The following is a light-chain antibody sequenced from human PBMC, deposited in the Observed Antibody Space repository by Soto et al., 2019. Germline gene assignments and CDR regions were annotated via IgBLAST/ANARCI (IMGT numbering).Light chain of an antibody. Sequence: VDIITITWLASQSMSTWLAWYQQKPGKAPKLLIYDASNLKSGVPSRFSGSGSVTEFTITINSLQPDDFATYYCQQYNTYAETFGQGTKVDIK. CDR2: DAS. CDR3: QQYNTYAET. J-gene: IGKJ1*01. V-gene: IGKV1-5*01. CDR1: QSMSTW.